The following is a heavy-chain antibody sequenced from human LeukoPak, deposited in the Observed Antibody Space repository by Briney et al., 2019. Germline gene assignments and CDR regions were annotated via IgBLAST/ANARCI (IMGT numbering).Heavy chain of an antibody. CDR1: GGSISSGDYY. V-gene: IGHV4-31*11. Sequence: SETLSLTCAVSGGSISSGDYYWSWIRQHPGKGLEWIGYIYYSGSTYYNPSLKSRVTISVDTSKNQFSLSLSSVTAADTAVYYCARQTRYNYGPAFDFWGQGALVTVSS. D-gene: IGHD5-18*01. CDR3: ARQTRYNYGPAFDF. CDR2: IYYSGST. J-gene: IGHJ4*02.